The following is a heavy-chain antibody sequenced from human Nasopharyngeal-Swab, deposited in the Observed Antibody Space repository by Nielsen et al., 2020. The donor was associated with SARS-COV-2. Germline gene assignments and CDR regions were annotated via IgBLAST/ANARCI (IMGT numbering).Heavy chain of an antibody. D-gene: IGHD3-10*01. J-gene: IGHJ4*02. V-gene: IGHV1-46*01. CDR3: ASSSLRIKGSGSWEFDY. Sequence: ASVKVSCKASGYTFTSYYMHWVRQAPGQGLEWMGIINPSGGSTSYAQKFQGRVTMTRNTSISTAYMELSSLRSEDTAVYYCASSSLRIKGSGSWEFDYWGQGTLVTVSS. CDR1: GYTFTSYY. CDR2: INPSGGST.